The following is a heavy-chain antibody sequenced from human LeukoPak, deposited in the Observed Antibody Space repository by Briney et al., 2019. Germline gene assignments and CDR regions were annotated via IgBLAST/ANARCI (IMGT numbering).Heavy chain of an antibody. CDR2: IYYSGST. V-gene: IGHV4-59*01. CDR1: GGSISSYY. D-gene: IGHD3-3*01. CDR3: ARSASYYDFWSGPNWFDP. J-gene: IGHJ5*02. Sequence: SETLSLTCTVSGGSISSYYWSWIRQLPGKGLEWIGYIYYSGSTNYNPSLKSRVTISVDTSKNQFSLKLSSVTAADTAVYYCARSASYYDFWSGPNWFDPWGQGTLVTVSS.